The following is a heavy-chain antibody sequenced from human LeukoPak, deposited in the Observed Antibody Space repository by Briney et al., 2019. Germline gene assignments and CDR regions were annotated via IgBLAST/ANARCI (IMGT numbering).Heavy chain of an antibody. J-gene: IGHJ4*02. CDR2: IYTSGST. CDR3: AREELGYCSSTSCPHFDY. D-gene: IGHD2-2*01. Sequence: SETLSLTCTVSGGSISSYYWSWIRQPAGKGLEWIGRIYTSGSTNYNPSLKSRVTISVDKSKNQFSLKLSSVTAADTAVYYCAREELGYCSSTSCPHFDYWGQETLVTVSS. CDR1: GGSISSYY. V-gene: IGHV4-4*07.